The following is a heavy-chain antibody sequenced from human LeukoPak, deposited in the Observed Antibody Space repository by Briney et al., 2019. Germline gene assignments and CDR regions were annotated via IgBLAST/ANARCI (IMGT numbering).Heavy chain of an antibody. Sequence: PGGSLRLSCAASGFTFSGYAMSWVRQAPGKGLEWVSSISSSSSYIYYADSVKGRFTISRDNAKNSLYLQMNSLRAEDTAVYYCARDDRILLWFGELSTNFDYWGQGTLVTVSS. J-gene: IGHJ4*02. CDR3: ARDDRILLWFGELSTNFDY. D-gene: IGHD3-10*01. CDR2: ISSSSSYI. CDR1: GFTFSGYA. V-gene: IGHV3-21*01.